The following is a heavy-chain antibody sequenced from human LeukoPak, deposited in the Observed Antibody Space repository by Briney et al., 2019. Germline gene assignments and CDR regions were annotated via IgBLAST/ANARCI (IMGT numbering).Heavy chain of an antibody. J-gene: IGHJ4*02. Sequence: PGGSLRLSCVASGFTFSDYAMNWVRQAPGKGLEWVSTFKTNSGQVYYAESVRGRFTISRDNSKNTLYLQMNSLRAEDTAVYYCARGRDVYNLDLLYWGQGTLVTVSS. D-gene: IGHD5-24*01. CDR2: FKTNSGQV. V-gene: IGHV3-23*01. CDR3: ARGRDVYNLDLLY. CDR1: GFTFSDYA.